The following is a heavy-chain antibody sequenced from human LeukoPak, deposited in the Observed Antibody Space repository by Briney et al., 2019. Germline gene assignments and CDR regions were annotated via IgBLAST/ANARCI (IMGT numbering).Heavy chain of an antibody. V-gene: IGHV3-30-3*01. CDR3: AREVTVTGPDRKFDY. CDR2: ISYDGNNK. CDR1: GFTFSNYA. D-gene: IGHD3-9*01. J-gene: IGHJ4*02. Sequence: QPGRSLRLSCAASGFTFSNYAMHWVRQAPGKGLEWVAIISYDGNNKYHADSVKGRFTISRDNSKNTLYLQMNSLRAEDTAVYYCAREVTVTGPDRKFDYWGQGTLVTVSS.